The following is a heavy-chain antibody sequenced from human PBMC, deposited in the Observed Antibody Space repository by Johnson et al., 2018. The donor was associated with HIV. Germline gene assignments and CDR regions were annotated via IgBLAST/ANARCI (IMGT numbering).Heavy chain of an antibody. Sequence: VQLVESGGGLVQPGGSLRLSCAASGFTFSSYDMHWVRQATGKGLEWVSAIGTAGDTYYPGSVKGRFTISRDNAKNSLYLQMNDLRVDDTALYYCARVSTGFTISGVVILPTGAFDIWGQGTLVTVSS. CDR1: GFTFSSYD. J-gene: IGHJ3*02. CDR3: ARVSTGFTISGVVILPTGAFDI. D-gene: IGHD3-3*01. V-gene: IGHV3-13*01. CDR2: IGTAGDT.